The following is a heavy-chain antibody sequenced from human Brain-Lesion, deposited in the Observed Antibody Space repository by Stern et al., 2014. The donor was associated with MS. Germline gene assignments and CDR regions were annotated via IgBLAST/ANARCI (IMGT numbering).Heavy chain of an antibody. V-gene: IGHV4-39*01. CDR1: GGSVSSTSYA. D-gene: IGHD2-15*01. J-gene: IGHJ5*02. CDR2: IYYSGNT. CDR3: AGEEDIRYCSGGSCTGNWFDP. Sequence: VQLVESGPGLVKPSETLSLTCTVAGGSVSSTSYAWAWIRQPPGKGLGWIGTIYYSGNTYYSPSLKRRLTISLDTSQNQVSLQLRSVTAADTAVYYCAGEEDIRYCSGGSCTGNWFDPWGQGTLVTVSS.